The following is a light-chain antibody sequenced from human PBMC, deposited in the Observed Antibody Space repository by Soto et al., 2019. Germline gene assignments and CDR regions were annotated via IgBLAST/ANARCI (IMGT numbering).Light chain of an antibody. CDR1: QSISSNY. Sequence: DIVLTQSPGTLSLSPGERATLSCRASQSISSNYLAWYQQKPGQPPRLLIYGSSSRATGTPDRCSGSGSGTDFTLTISRLEPEDFSVYYCQQYGNSPYSFGRGIKLEI. CDR3: QQYGNSPYS. V-gene: IGKV3-20*01. J-gene: IGKJ2*03. CDR2: GSS.